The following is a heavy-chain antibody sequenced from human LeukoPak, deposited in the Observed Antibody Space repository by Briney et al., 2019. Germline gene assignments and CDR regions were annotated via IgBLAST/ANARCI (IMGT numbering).Heavy chain of an antibody. D-gene: IGHD3-10*01. CDR2: IYHSGST. V-gene: IGHV4-38-2*02. J-gene: IGHJ4*02. Sequence: PSETLSLTCTVSGYSISSGYYWGWIRQPPGKGLEWIGSIYHSGSTYYNPSLKSRVTISVDTSKNQFSLKLSSVTAADTAVYYCARDIDPYGSGSFDYWGQGTLVTVSS. CDR3: ARDIDPYGSGSFDY. CDR1: GYSISSGYY.